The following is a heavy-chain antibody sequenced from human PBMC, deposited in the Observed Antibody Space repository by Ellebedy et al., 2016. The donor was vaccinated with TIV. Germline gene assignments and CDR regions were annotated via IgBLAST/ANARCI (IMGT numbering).Heavy chain of an antibody. V-gene: IGHV4-59*08. J-gene: IGHJ6*02. CDR2: IYYSGST. CDR3: ARQERDGYNLYYGMDV. Sequence: SETLSLTCTVSGGSISSYYWSWIRQPPGKGLEWIGYIYYSGSTNYNPSLKSRVTISVDTSKNQFSLKLSSVTAADTAVYYCARQERDGYNLYYGMDVWGQGTTVTVSS. CDR1: GGSISSYY. D-gene: IGHD5-24*01.